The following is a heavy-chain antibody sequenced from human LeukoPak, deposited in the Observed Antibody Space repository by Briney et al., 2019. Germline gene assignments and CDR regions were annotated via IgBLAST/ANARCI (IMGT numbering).Heavy chain of an antibody. CDR2: INPSVGIT. D-gene: IGHD2-15*01. V-gene: IGHV1-46*01. J-gene: IGHJ4*02. CDR1: GYTFTTYY. Sequence: ASVKVSCKAFGYTFTTYYIHWVRQAPGQGLEWMGRINPSVGITKYPDKFQGRVTMTRDTSTSTVYMELSGLGSDDTATYCCTRAQSYCTSSSCSADYWGQGTLVTVSS. CDR3: TRAQSYCTSSSCSADY.